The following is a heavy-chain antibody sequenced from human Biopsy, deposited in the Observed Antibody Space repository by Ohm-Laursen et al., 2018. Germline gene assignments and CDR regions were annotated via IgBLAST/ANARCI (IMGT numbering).Heavy chain of an antibody. Sequence: SLRLSCTASGFTLSSYSMNWVRQTPGKGLEWVSTISSSSDNIYYVDSVKGRFTTSRDNAKNSLFLQMNSLRAEDTAVYYCAREQLMVFAMDVWGQGTTVTVSS. CDR1: GFTLSSYS. CDR3: AREQLMVFAMDV. V-gene: IGHV3-21*01. J-gene: IGHJ6*02. CDR2: ISSSSDNI. D-gene: IGHD2-8*01.